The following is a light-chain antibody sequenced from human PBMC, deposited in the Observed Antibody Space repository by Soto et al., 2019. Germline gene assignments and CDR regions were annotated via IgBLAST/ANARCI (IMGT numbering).Light chain of an antibody. CDR1: SSNIGADYD. J-gene: IGLJ2*01. V-gene: IGLV1-40*01. CDR3: QSFDSSLSGWV. Sequence: QSVLTQPPSVSGAAGRRVTISCTGSSSNIGADYDVQWYQQLPGTAPKLLIYDNSNRPSGVPDRFSGSKSGTSASLAITGLQAADEAHYYCQSFDSSLSGWVFGGGTKLTV. CDR2: DNS.